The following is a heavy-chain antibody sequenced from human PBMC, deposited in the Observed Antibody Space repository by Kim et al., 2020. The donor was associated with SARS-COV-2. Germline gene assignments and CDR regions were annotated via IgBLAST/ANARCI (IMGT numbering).Heavy chain of an antibody. Sequence: GGSLRLSCAASGFTFSDYVMDWVRQAPGKGLEWVARLRSRAEGYSTEYAASVKGRFTISRDDSRNSMYLQMYSLKTEDTAVYYCPRDRSGAADYWGQGTLVTVSS. V-gene: IGHV3-72*01. CDR3: PRDRSGAADY. CDR1: GFTFSDYV. J-gene: IGHJ4*02. CDR2: LRSRAEGYST. D-gene: IGHD6-13*01.